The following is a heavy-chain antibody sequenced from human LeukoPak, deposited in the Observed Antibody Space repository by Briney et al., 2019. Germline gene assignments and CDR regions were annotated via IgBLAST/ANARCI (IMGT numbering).Heavy chain of an antibody. CDR2: ISISGDTT. D-gene: IGHD5-24*01. V-gene: IGHV3-23*01. Sequence: GSLRLSCAASGFTFSTSAMSWVRQAPGQGLEWVSGISISGDTTWYADSVKGRFTISRDNSKNTLYLQMNNLRAEDTAIYYCAKGGYRDGYKFDYWGQGTLVTVSS. J-gene: IGHJ4*02. CDR1: GFTFSTSA. CDR3: AKGGYRDGYKFDY.